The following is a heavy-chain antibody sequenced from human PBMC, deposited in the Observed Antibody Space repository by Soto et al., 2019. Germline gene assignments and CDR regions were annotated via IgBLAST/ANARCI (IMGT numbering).Heavy chain of an antibody. J-gene: IGHJ4*02. CDR2: IWSDGNNR. CDR1: GFMFSNHG. Sequence: QVQLVESGGGVVQPGRSLRLSCAASGFMFSNHGMHWVRQAPGKGLEWVAVIWSDGNNRYYADSVQGRFTISRDNSKNTVNLQMNSLRAEDTAGYYCVRGDNWNDEASDYWGQGTLVTVSS. V-gene: IGHV3-33*01. CDR3: VRGDNWNDEASDY. D-gene: IGHD1-1*01.